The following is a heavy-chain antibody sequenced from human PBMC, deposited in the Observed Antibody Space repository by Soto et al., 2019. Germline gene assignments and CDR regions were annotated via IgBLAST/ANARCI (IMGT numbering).Heavy chain of an antibody. Sequence: QITLKESGPTLVKPTQTLTLTCTFSGFSLSTSGVGVGWIRQPPEKALEWPALIYWDDDKRYSPSLRSRLTITKDTSKNQVVLTMTNMDPVDTATYYCAPHYGGNSVLDYWGQGTLVTVSS. CDR2: IYWDDDK. V-gene: IGHV2-5*02. CDR3: APHYGGNSVLDY. D-gene: IGHD4-17*01. CDR1: GFSLSTSGVG. J-gene: IGHJ4*02.